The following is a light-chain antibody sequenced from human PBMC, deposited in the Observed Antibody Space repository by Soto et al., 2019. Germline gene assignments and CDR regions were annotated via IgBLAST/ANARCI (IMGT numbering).Light chain of an antibody. Sequence: DTQMTQSPSSLSASVGDRVTITCRASQGIYNYLAWYQQKPGKVTKILIYDASSLLSVVPSRFSGTGSGTDFTLTISSLQPEDVANDYDQKCNIAPFTSGPGTKVDI. CDR3: QKCNIAPFT. CDR1: QGIYNY. CDR2: DAS. V-gene: IGKV1-27*01. J-gene: IGKJ3*01.